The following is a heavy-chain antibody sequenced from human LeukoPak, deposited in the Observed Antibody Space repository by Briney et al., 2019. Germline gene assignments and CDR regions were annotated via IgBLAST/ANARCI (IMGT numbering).Heavy chain of an antibody. V-gene: IGHV4-39*01. J-gene: IGHJ3*02. D-gene: IGHD3-9*01. CDR1: GGSISRSGYD. Sequence: PSETLSLTCSVSGGSISRSGYDWAWIRQAPGKGMDWIGTISASGSTHYNPSLKSRVIMSVDTSKNQFSLRLNSVTAADTAVYYCARLLARNTGYFVTLDIWGQGTMATVSS. CDR3: ARLLARNTGYFVTLDI. CDR2: ISASGST.